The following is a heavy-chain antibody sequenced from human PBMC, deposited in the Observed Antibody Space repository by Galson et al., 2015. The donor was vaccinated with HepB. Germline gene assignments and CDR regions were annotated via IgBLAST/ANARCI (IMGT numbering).Heavy chain of an antibody. Sequence: SLRLSCAASGFNFSSFAMHWVRQTPGEGPEWVAVTSFDGSNEYYADSVKGRFTMSRDNSKNTLYLQMNSLRAEDTAIYYCARANSNDDFDIWGHGTMVTVSA. CDR1: GFNFSSFA. D-gene: IGHD5-24*01. J-gene: IGHJ3*02. V-gene: IGHV3-30-3*01. CDR2: TSFDGSNE. CDR3: ARANSNDDFDI.